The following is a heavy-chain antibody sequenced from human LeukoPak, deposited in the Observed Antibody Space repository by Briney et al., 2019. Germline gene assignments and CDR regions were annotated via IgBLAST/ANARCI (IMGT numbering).Heavy chain of an antibody. Sequence: SETLSLTCTVSGYSTSSGYYWGWIRQPPGKGLEWIGSIFHSGSTSYNPSLKSRVTISIDTSKNQFSLKLTSVTAADTAVYYCARDSCYYGSGTYCRYFDYWGQGTLVTVSS. D-gene: IGHD3-10*01. CDR3: ARDSCYYGSGTYCRYFDY. V-gene: IGHV4-38-2*02. J-gene: IGHJ4*02. CDR1: GYSTSSGYY. CDR2: IFHSGST.